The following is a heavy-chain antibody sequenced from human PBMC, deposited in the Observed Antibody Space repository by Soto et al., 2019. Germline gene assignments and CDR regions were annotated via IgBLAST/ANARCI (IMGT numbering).Heavy chain of an antibody. CDR3: AREGGIVGATAADY. D-gene: IGHD1-26*01. Sequence: QVQLQESGPGLVKPSQTLSLTCTVSGGSNNSGGYYWSWIRQHPGKGLEWIGYIYYSGSTYYNPSLKIRVTISVDTSKNQFSLKLSSVTAADTAVYYCAREGGIVGATAADYWGQVTLVTVSS. J-gene: IGHJ4*02. V-gene: IGHV4-31*03. CDR2: IYYSGST. CDR1: GGSNNSGGYY.